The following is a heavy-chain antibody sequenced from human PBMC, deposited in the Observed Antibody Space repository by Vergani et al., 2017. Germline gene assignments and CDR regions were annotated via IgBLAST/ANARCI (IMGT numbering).Heavy chain of an antibody. CDR1: GFTFSSYG. Sequence: VQLVESGGGLVKPGGSLRLSCAASGFTFSSYGMHWVRQAPGQGLEWMGWINPNSGGTNYAQKFQGWVTMTRDTSISTAYMELSRLRSDDTAVYYCARGVGVGREYYFDYWGQGTLVTVSS. CDR3: ARGVGVGREYYFDY. J-gene: IGHJ4*02. CDR2: INPNSGGT. V-gene: IGHV1-2*04. D-gene: IGHD3-10*01.